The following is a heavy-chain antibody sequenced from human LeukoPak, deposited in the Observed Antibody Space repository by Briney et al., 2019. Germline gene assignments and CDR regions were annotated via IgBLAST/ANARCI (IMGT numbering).Heavy chain of an antibody. D-gene: IGHD6-19*01. Sequence: GGSLRLSCAASGFTFSSYEMNWVRQAPGKGLEWVSYISSSGSTIYYADSVKGRFTISRDNAKNSLYLQMNSLRAEDTAVYYCAKSSQWYSSGYYFDYWGQGTLVTVSS. V-gene: IGHV3-48*03. CDR2: ISSSGSTI. J-gene: IGHJ4*02. CDR3: AKSSQWYSSGYYFDY. CDR1: GFTFSSYE.